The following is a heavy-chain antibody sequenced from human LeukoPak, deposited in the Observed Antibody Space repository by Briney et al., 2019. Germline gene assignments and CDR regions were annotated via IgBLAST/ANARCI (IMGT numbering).Heavy chain of an antibody. J-gene: IGHJ5*02. CDR2: IYHSGST. Sequence: SETLSLTCAVSGYSISSGSYWGWIRQLPGKGLEWIGSIYHSGSTYYYPSLKSRVTISVDTSKNQFSLKVSSVTAADTAVYYCARVGGPFDAWGQGTLVTVSS. CDR1: GYSISSGSY. V-gene: IGHV4-38-2*01. CDR3: ARVGGPFDA.